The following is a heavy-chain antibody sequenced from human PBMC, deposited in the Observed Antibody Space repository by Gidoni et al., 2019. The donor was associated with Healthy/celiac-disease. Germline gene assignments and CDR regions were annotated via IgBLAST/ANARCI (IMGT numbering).Heavy chain of an antibody. Sequence: QVQLQQWGAGLLKPSETLSPPCAVYGGSFSGSSWTWLRQPPGKGLEWIGESNHSGRTNYNPSLKSRVTIPVDTSKNQFSLKLSSVTAADTAVYYCARGHAVVPAAPGRLGSSDYYYMDVWGKGTTVTVSS. V-gene: IGHV4-34*01. CDR2: SNHSGRT. CDR3: ARGHAVVPAAPGRLGSSDYYYMDV. J-gene: IGHJ6*03. CDR1: GGSFSGSS. D-gene: IGHD2-2*01.